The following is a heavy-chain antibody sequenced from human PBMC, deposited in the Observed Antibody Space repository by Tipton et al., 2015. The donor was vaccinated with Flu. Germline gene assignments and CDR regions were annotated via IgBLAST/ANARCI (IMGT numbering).Heavy chain of an antibody. CDR2: ISSAGDT. J-gene: IGHJ6*02. CDR1: GFTFTSYD. Sequence: SLRLSCTASGFTFTSYDMHWVRQVTGEGLEWVSGISSAGDTYYLDSVKGRFTISRENGKNSLYLQMNSLEAGDTAVYFCTRGPLPDSNWYNGMDVWGQGTTVTVSS. D-gene: IGHD6-13*01. V-gene: IGHV3-13*01. CDR3: TRGPLPDSNWYNGMDV.